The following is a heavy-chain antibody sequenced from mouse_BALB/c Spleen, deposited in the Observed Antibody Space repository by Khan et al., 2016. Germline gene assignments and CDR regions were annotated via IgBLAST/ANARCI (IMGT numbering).Heavy chain of an antibody. CDR2: LYPGDGST. CDR3: ARGSSYDAMDY. J-gene: IGHJ4*01. V-gene: IGHV1S33*01. D-gene: IGHD1-1*01. Sequence: LQQSGPELVKPGALVKISCKASGYTFTSYDINWVKQRPGQGLARIGWLYPGDGSTKYNETFTGKATLPADQSSSTAYMQLRSLTSENSAVYFWARGSSYDAMDYCGQGTSVTVSS. CDR1: GYTFTSYD.